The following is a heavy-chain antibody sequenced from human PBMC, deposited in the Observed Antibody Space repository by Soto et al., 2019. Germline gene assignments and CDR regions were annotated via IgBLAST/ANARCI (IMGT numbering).Heavy chain of an antibody. CDR3: ARGVGGSGYTRDAFDF. V-gene: IGHV3-30-3*01. J-gene: IGHJ3*01. CDR2: ISYDASNK. CDR1: RFTFSSYT. D-gene: IGHD3-22*01. Sequence: QVQLVESGGDVVQPGRSLRLSCAVSRFTFSSYTMHWVRQAPGKGLEWVALISYDASNKYYADSVKGRFTISRDNSKSTLSLQMSSLRTEDTGVYYCARGVGGSGYTRDAFDFCGRGTMVTVSS.